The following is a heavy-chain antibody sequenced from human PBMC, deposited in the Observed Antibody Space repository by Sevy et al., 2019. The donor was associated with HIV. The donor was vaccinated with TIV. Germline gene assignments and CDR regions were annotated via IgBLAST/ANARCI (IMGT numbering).Heavy chain of an antibody. CDR2: ISYNGRNQ. D-gene: IGHD2-15*01. CDR3: ARFVGYCSGGRCSIIDF. J-gene: IGHJ4*02. Sequence: GGSLRLSCAASGFSLSDHAVSWVRQTPGKGLEWLAVISYNGRNQNYADSVKGRFTICKDDAKNTLYLQLSSLRAEITAVYYCARFVGYCSGGRCSIIDFWGQGTLVTVSS. V-gene: IGHV3-30*04. CDR1: GFSLSDHA.